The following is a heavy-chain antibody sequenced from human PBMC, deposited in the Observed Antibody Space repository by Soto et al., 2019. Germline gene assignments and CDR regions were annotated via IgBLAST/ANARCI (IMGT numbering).Heavy chain of an antibody. V-gene: IGHV3-66*01. CDR1: GFTVSSNY. Sequence: GGSLRLSCAASGFTVSSNYMSWVRQAPGKGLEWVSVIYSGGSTYYADSVKGRFTISRDNSKNTLYLQMNSLRAEDTAVYYCARDFPADSFWLLGYWGQGTLVTVSS. D-gene: IGHD3-3*01. J-gene: IGHJ4*02. CDR3: ARDFPADSFWLLGY. CDR2: IYSGGST.